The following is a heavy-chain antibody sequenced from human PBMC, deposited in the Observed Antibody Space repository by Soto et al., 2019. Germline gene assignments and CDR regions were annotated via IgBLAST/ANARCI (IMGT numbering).Heavy chain of an antibody. J-gene: IGHJ1*01. V-gene: IGHV3-33*01. CDR3: SRPDYYGSGSYSEYLQH. Sequence: QVQLVESGGGVVQPGRSLRLSCVVSGFTFSRYGMHWVRQAPGKGLEWVAVIWSDGSIKYYADSVKGRFTISRDNSKNTLSLQMNSLRAEDTAVYYCSRPDYYGSGSYSEYLQHWGQGTLVTVSS. CDR2: IWSDGSIK. CDR1: GFTFSRYG. D-gene: IGHD3-10*01.